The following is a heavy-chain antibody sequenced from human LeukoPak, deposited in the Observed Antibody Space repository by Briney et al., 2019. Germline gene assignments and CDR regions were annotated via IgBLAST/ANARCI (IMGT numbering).Heavy chain of an antibody. Sequence: GGSLRLSCAASGFTFSSYGMHWVRQAPGKGLEGVAVIRYNGSKTYYADSVKGRFTISRDNAKNSLYVQMSRLRAEDTAVYYCARAGISVAGTWGNDYWGQGTLVTVSS. CDR2: IRYNGSKT. V-gene: IGHV3-33*01. CDR3: ARAGISVAGTWGNDY. J-gene: IGHJ4*02. CDR1: GFTFSSYG. D-gene: IGHD6-19*01.